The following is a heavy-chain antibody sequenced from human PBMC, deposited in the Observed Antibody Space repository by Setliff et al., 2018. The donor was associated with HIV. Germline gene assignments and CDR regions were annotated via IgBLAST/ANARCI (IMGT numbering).Heavy chain of an antibody. CDR3: AREPGYSYGYGDDAFDI. D-gene: IGHD5-18*01. Sequence: NPSETLSLTCTVSGGSISSSSYYWAWIRQPPGKGLEWIGNMYYSGSTYYNPSLKSRVTISVDTSKNQFSLKLSSVTAADTAVYYCAREPGYSYGYGDDAFDIWGQGTMVTVSS. CDR1: GGSISSSSYY. V-gene: IGHV4-39*02. J-gene: IGHJ3*02. CDR2: MYYSGST.